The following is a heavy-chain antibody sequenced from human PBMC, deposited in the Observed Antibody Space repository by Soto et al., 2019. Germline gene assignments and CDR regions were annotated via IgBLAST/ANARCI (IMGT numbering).Heavy chain of an antibody. J-gene: IGHJ2*01. D-gene: IGHD6-6*01. CDR3: AKVPPYSSSSWYFDL. CDR1: GFTFSSYA. CDR2: ISGSGGST. V-gene: IGHV3-23*01. Sequence: LSLTCAASGFTFSSYAMSWVRQAPGKGLEWVSAISGSGGSTYYADSVKGRFTISRDNSKNTLYLQMNSLRAEDTAVYYCAKVPPYSSSSWYFDLWGRGTLVTVSS.